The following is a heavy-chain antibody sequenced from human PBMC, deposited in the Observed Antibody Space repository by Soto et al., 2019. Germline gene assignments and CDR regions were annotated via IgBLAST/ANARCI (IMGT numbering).Heavy chain of an antibody. CDR3: AKQVRDGTSSPYYFDY. CDR2: ITGSGRDT. J-gene: IGHJ4*02. Sequence: GGSLRLSCAASGFTFRNNVLSWVRQAPGKGLDWVSGITGSGRDTYYADSVKGRFTISRDNSKNTLSLQMNSLRAEDTAVYYCAKQVRDGTSSPYYFDYWGQGTLVTVLL. V-gene: IGHV3-23*01. CDR1: GFTFRNNV. D-gene: IGHD6-6*01.